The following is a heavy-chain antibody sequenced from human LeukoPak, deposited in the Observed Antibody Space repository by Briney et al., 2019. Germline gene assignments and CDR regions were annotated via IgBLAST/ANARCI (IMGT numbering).Heavy chain of an antibody. CDR2: IYYSGST. J-gene: IGHJ4*02. Sequence: SETLSLTCTVSGGSISSSSYYWGWIRQPPGKGLEWIGSIYYSGSTYYNPSLKSRVTISVDTSKNQFSLKLSSVTAADTAVYYCARGDGYLSPYFDYWGQGTLVTVSS. V-gene: IGHV4-39*07. CDR3: ARGDGYLSPYFDY. CDR1: GGSISSSSYY. D-gene: IGHD5-24*01.